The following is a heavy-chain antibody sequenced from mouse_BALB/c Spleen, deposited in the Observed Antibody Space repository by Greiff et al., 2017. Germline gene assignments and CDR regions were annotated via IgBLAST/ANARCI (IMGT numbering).Heavy chain of an antibody. CDR2: INPYNDGT. V-gene: IGHV1-14*01. CDR3: ARKVRQDYFDY. D-gene: IGHD2-14*01. CDR1: GYTFTSYV. Sequence: QLQESGPELVKPGASVKMSCKASGYTFTSYVMHWVKQKPGQGLEWIGYINPYNDGTKYNEKFKGKATLTSDKSSSTAYMELSSLTSEDSAVYYCARKVRQDYFDYWGQGTTLTVSS. J-gene: IGHJ2*01.